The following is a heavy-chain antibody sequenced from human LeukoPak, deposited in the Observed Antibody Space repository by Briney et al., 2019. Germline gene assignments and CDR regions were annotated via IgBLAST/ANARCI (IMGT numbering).Heavy chain of an antibody. CDR2: IIPILGIA. D-gene: IGHD3-10*01. J-gene: IGHJ3*02. V-gene: IGHV1-69*04. Sequence: SVKVSCKASGGTFSSYAISWVRQAPGQGLEWMGRIIPILGIANYAQKFQGRVTITADKSTSTAYMELSSLRSEDTAVYYCARIGGALPFDIWGQGTMVTVSS. CDR3: ARIGGALPFDI. CDR1: GGTFSSYA.